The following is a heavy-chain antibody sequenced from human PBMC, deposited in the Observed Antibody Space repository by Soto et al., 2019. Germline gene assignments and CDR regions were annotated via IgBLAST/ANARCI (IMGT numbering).Heavy chain of an antibody. Sequence: QVQLQESGPGLVKPSQTLSLTCTVSGGSISSGGYYWSWIRQHPGKGLEWIGYIYYSGSTYYNPSLKSRXXIXVAXSKNQSSLKLSSVTAADTAVYYCARRLLWSNWFDPWGQGTLVTVSS. CDR2: IYYSGST. J-gene: IGHJ5*02. D-gene: IGHD3-10*01. V-gene: IGHV4-31*03. CDR3: ARRLLWSNWFDP. CDR1: GGSISSGGYY.